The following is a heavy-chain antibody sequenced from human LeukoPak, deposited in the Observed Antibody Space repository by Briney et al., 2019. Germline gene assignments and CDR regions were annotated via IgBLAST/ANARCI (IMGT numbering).Heavy chain of an antibody. J-gene: IGHJ6*03. CDR2: ISGSGGTT. CDR1: GFTFGNFA. Sequence: GGSLRLSCEASGFTFGNFAMSWVRQAPGKGLEWVSTISGSGGTTFYADSEKGRFTISRDNSKNTLYLQMNSLRAEDTAVYFCAKGSITIFGVVAVDYFYYMDVWGKGTTVTVSS. V-gene: IGHV3-23*01. D-gene: IGHD3-3*01. CDR3: AKGSITIFGVVAVDYFYYMDV.